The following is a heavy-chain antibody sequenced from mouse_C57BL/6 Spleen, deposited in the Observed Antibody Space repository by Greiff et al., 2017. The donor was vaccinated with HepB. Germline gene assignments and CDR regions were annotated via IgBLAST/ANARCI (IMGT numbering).Heavy chain of an antibody. CDR1: GYAFSSYW. Sequence: VQLQQSGAELVKPGASVKISCKASGYAFSSYWMNWVKQRPGKGLEWIGQIYPGDGDTNYNGKFKGKATLTADKSSSTAYMQLSSLTSEDSAVYFCARWGDYGEGIEGHMDYWGQGTSVTVSS. D-gene: IGHD2-4*01. J-gene: IGHJ4*01. CDR3: ARWGDYGEGIEGHMDY. V-gene: IGHV1-80*01. CDR2: IYPGDGDT.